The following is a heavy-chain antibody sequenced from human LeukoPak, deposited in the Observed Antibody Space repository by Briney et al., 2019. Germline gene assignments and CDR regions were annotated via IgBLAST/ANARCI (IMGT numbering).Heavy chain of an antibody. CDR3: ARDHSYYFGSQTSTLDV. CDR1: GASIGTGGFY. Sequence: PSQTLSLTCTISGASIGTGGFYWTWIRQPSGEGLEWIGYIYYTGSVDYNASLKSRLTISLDTSKNQFSLKLNSVTAADTAVYYCARDHSYYFGSQTSTLDVWGQGTAVTVSS. D-gene: IGHD3-10*01. CDR2: IYYTGSV. J-gene: IGHJ6*02. V-gene: IGHV4-31*03.